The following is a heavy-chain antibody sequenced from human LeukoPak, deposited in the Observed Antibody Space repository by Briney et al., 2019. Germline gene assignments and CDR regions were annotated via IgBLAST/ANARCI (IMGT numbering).Heavy chain of an antibody. CDR2: ISHSGST. CDR1: GGSISSGGYS. CDR3: ARNGGNSDFDY. J-gene: IGHJ4*02. Sequence: PSETLSLTCAVSGGSISSGGYSWSWVRQPPGKGLEWIGEISHSGSTNYNPSLKSRVAISVDKSKNQFSLKLSSVTAADTAVYYCARNGGNSDFDYWGQGNLVTVSS. D-gene: IGHD4-23*01. V-gene: IGHV4-30-2*01.